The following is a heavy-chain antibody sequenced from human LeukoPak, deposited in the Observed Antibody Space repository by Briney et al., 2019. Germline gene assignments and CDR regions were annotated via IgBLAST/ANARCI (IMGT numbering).Heavy chain of an antibody. Sequence: PGGSLRLSCAASGFTFADYAMHWVRQAPGKGLEWVSGISWNTGSFGYADSVKGRFTISRDNAKNSLYLQMNSLRAEDTAVYYCAKDRCGGDCYLDAFDIWGQGTMVTVSS. D-gene: IGHD2-21*01. J-gene: IGHJ3*02. V-gene: IGHV3-9*01. CDR2: ISWNTGSF. CDR1: GFTFADYA. CDR3: AKDRCGGDCYLDAFDI.